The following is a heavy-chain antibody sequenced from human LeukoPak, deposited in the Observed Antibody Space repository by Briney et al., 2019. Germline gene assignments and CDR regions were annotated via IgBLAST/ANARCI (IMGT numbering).Heavy chain of an antibody. CDR3: ARLAPGSGYFDY. D-gene: IGHD6-19*01. V-gene: IGHV4-59*08. Sequence: PSETLSLTCTVSGGSIGSYYRNWMRQPPGKGLEWIGYLYYSGSTNYNPSLKSRVTISVDTSKNQFSLKLSSVTAADTAVYYCARLAPGSGYFDYWGQGTLVTVSS. J-gene: IGHJ4*02. CDR1: GGSIGSYY. CDR2: LYYSGST.